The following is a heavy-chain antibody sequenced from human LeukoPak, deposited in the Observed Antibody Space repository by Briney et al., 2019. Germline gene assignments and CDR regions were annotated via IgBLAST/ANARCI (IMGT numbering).Heavy chain of an antibody. CDR2: ISYDGSNK. Sequence: GRSLRLSCAASGFTFSSYAMHWVRQAPGKGLEWVAVISYDGSNKYYADSVKGRFTISRDNSKNSLYLQMNSLRAEDTAVYYCTRSVPRLIPDDYWGQGTLVTVSS. V-gene: IGHV3-30-3*01. CDR1: GFTFSSYA. J-gene: IGHJ4*02. D-gene: IGHD2-8*01. CDR3: TRSVPRLIPDDY.